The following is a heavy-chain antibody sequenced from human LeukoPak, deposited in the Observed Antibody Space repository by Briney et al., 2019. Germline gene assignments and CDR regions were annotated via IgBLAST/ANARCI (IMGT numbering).Heavy chain of an antibody. V-gene: IGHV3-11*01. Sequence: PGGSLRLSCAASGFTSSDYYMGWIRQAPGKGLEWLSYISGSGTTMYYADSVKGRFTISRDNAKNSLDLQMNSLRAEDTAVYYCGRDFGLTGTKRSFDIWGQGTMVTVSS. J-gene: IGHJ3*02. CDR1: GFTSSDYY. D-gene: IGHD1-7*01. CDR2: ISGSGTTM. CDR3: GRDFGLTGTKRSFDI.